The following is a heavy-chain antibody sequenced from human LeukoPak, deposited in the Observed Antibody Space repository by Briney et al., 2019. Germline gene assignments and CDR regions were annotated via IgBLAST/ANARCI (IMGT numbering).Heavy chain of an antibody. CDR2: INPGGGNT. Sequence: ASVKVSCKASGYTFTSYYMHWVRQAPGQGLEWMGIINPGGGNTNYAQNFQGRVTMTRDTSTSTVYMELSSLRSEDTAIYYCARIRDGYNDAYDIWGQGTVVTVPS. V-gene: IGHV1-46*01. CDR1: GYTFTSYY. CDR3: ARIRDGYNDAYDI. D-gene: IGHD5-24*01. J-gene: IGHJ3*02.